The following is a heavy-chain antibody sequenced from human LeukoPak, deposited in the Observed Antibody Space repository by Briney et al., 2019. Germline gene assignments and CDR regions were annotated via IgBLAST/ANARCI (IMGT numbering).Heavy chain of an antibody. CDR1: GGSFSGYY. V-gene: IGHV4-34*01. CDR2: INHSGST. J-gene: IGHJ4*02. Sequence: SETLSLTCAVYGGSFSGYYWSWIRQPPGEGLEWIGEINHSGSTNYNPSLKSRVTISVDTSKNQFSLKLSSVTAADTAVYYCARGGTPHRHQTYYDILTGYYRYWGQGTLVTVSS. D-gene: IGHD3-9*01. CDR3: ARGGTPHRHQTYYDILTGYYRY.